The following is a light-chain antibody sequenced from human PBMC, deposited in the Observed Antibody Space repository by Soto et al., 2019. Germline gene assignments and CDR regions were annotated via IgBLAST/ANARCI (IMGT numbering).Light chain of an antibody. CDR3: CSYAGIYHLL. V-gene: IGLV2-11*01. CDR1: SSDVGGYNY. Sequence: QSALTQPRSVSGSPGQSVTISCTGTSSDVGGYNYVSWYQQHPGKAPKLMIYDVSKRPSGVPDRFSGSKSGNTASLTISGLQAEDEADYYCCSYAGIYHLLFGGWTKLTVL. CDR2: DVS. J-gene: IGLJ2*01.